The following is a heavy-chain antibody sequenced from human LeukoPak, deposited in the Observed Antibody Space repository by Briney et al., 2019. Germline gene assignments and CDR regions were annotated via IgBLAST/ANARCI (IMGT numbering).Heavy chain of an antibody. CDR3: ARGHIAFDI. CDR2: IYHSGST. D-gene: IGHD2-21*01. CDR1: GGSISSGGYS. J-gene: IGHJ3*02. V-gene: IGHV4-30-2*01. Sequence: SETLSLTCAVSGGSISSGGYSGSWIRQPPGKGLEWIGYIYHSGSTYYNPSLKSRVTISVDRSKNQFSLKLSSVTAADTAVYYCARGHIAFDIWGQGTMVTVSS.